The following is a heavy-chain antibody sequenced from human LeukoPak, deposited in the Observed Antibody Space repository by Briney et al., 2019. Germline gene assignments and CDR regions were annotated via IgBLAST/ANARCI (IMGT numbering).Heavy chain of an antibody. CDR1: GYTFTDYY. Sequence: ASVKVSCTASGYTFTDYYVHWVRQAPGQGLEWMGWIHPNSGDTNYAQKFQGRVTMTRDTSISTAYMELISLKSDDTAVYYCARDSGGRSDYWGQGTLVTVSS. CDR3: ARDSGGRSDY. J-gene: IGHJ4*02. V-gene: IGHV1-2*02. D-gene: IGHD1-26*01. CDR2: IHPNSGDT.